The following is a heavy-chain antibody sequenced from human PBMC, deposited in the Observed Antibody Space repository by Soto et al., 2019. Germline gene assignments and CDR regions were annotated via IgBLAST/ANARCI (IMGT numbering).Heavy chain of an antibody. Sequence: PGESLKISCKGSGYSFTSYWISWVRQMPGKGLEWMGRIDPSDSYTNYSPSFQGHVTISADKSISTAYLQWSSLKASDTAMYYCARLGLDYYGSGSYSRFDYWGQGTLVTVSS. CDR3: ARLGLDYYGSGSYSRFDY. CDR2: IDPSDSYT. V-gene: IGHV5-10-1*01. CDR1: GYSFTSYW. J-gene: IGHJ4*02. D-gene: IGHD3-10*01.